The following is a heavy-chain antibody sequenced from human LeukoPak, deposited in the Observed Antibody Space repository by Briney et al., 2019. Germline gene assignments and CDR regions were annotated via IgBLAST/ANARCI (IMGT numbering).Heavy chain of an antibody. CDR1: GLTFSGSA. CDR3: AKVLVLVSANRYYFDY. CDR2: ISGSGNST. D-gene: IGHD2-15*01. V-gene: IGHV3-23*01. Sequence: GGSLRLSCAASGLTFSGSAMSWVRQAPGKGLEWVSLISGSGNSTYYADSVKGRFTISRDNSKNTLYLQMNSLRAEDAAVYYCAKVLVLVSANRYYFDYWGQGTLVTVSS. J-gene: IGHJ4*02.